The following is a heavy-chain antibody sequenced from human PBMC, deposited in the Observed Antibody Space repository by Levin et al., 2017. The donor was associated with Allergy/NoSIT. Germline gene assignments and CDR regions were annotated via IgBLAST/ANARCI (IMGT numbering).Heavy chain of an antibody. V-gene: IGHV3-21*01. D-gene: IGHD7-27*01. J-gene: IGHJ3*02. CDR1: GFMFSSYN. Sequence: GGSLRLSCAASGFMFSSYNMNWVRQAPGKGLDWVSSISSESNYIDYADSLKGRFTISTDNAKESLFLQLDSLRAGDTAVYYCASGGWGSPFNIWGQGTMVTVSS. CDR2: ISSESNYI. CDR3: ASGGWGSPFNI.